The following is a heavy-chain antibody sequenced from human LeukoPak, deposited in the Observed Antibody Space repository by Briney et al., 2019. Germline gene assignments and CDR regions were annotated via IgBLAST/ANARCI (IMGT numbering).Heavy chain of an antibody. V-gene: IGHV4-59*01. D-gene: IGHD2-2*01. CDR2: IYDSGST. CDR3: ASYAKDIVVLPAASIYWYFDP. Sequence: SETLSLTCTVSGGSIRRYYWSWIRQPPGKGLEWIGYIYDSGSTNYNPSLNSRVTISVDTSKNQFSLKLRSVTAADTAVYYCASYAKDIVVLPAASIYWYFDPWGRGTLVTVSS. CDR1: GGSIRRYY. J-gene: IGHJ2*01.